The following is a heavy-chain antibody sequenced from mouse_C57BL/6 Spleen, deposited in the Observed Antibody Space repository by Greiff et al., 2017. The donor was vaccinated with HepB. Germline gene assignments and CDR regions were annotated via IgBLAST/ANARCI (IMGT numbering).Heavy chain of an antibody. CDR2: INPYNGGT. D-gene: IGHD1-1*01. J-gene: IGHJ4*01. CDR1: GYTFTDYY. Sequence: EVQLQQSGPVLVKPGASVKMSCKASGYTFTDYYMNWVKQSHGKSLEWIGVINPYNGGTSYNQKFKGKATLTVDKSSSTAYMELNSLTSEDAAVYYWAREDYYGSSYYYAMDYWGQGTSVTVSS. V-gene: IGHV1-19*01. CDR3: AREDYYGSSYYYAMDY.